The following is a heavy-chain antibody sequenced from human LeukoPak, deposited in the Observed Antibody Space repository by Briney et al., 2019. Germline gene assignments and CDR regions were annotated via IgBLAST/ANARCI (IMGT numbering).Heavy chain of an antibody. CDR2: ISSSSSYI. CDR1: GFTFSSYS. CDR3: AKGIFWSGYYGLDY. J-gene: IGHJ4*02. D-gene: IGHD3-3*01. Sequence: GGSLRLSCAASGFTFSSYSMNWVRQAPGKGLEWVSPISSSSSYIYYADSVKGRFTISRDNSKNSLYLQMNSLRTEDTALYYCAKGIFWSGYYGLDYWGQGTLVTVSS. V-gene: IGHV3-21*04.